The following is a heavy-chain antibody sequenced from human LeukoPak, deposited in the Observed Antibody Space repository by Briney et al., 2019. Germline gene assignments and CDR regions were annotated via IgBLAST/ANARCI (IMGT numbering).Heavy chain of an antibody. CDR1: GYNFMSSA. V-gene: IGHV1-18*01. CDR2: ITIYNGDT. J-gene: IGHJ3*02. Sequence: ASVNVSCKASGYNFMSSAISWVRQAPGQGLEWMGWITIYNGDTHYAQNLRGRVTMTTDTSTNTAYLELTSLKSNDTAVYYCARSASLLNAFDIWGQGTLVTVAS. CDR3: ARSASLLNAFDI.